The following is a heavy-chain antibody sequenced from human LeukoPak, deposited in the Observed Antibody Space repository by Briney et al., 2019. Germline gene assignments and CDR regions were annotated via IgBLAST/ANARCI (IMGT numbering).Heavy chain of an antibody. V-gene: IGHV3-74*01. CDR1: GFTFSSYW. CDR2: INSDGSST. Sequence: GGSLRLSCAASGFTFSSYWMHWSGKVQGKGLVGSPRINSDGSSTIYADSVKGRFTISRDNAKNTLYLQMNSLRAEDTAVYYCARELSSGWYYFDYWGQGTLVTVSS. CDR3: ARELSSGWYYFDY. J-gene: IGHJ4*02. D-gene: IGHD6-19*01.